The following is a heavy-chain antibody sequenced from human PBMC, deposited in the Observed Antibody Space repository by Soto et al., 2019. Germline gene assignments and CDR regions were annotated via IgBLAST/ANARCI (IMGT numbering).Heavy chain of an antibody. CDR3: ARASSITAPADY. Sequence: EVQLVQSGAEVKKPGESLKISCKGSGYRFITNWIAWVRQMPGEGLEWMGTIYPGDSDTRYSPSFQGQVTISADKSISTAYLHWTSLKVSDTAVYYCARASSITAPADYWGQGTPVTVSS. CDR2: IYPGDSDT. J-gene: IGHJ4*02. CDR1: GYRFITNW. V-gene: IGHV5-51*03. D-gene: IGHD6-6*01.